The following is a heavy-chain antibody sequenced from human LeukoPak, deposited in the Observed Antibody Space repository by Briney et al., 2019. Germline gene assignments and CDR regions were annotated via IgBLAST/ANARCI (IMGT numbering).Heavy chain of an antibody. Sequence: GASVKVSCKVSGYTLTELSMHWVRQAPGKGLEWMGGFDPEDGETIYVQKFQGRVTMTEDTSTDTAYMELSSLRSEDTAVYYCATWYNWNGVNWFDPWGQGTLVTVSS. J-gene: IGHJ5*02. CDR2: FDPEDGET. V-gene: IGHV1-24*01. D-gene: IGHD1-20*01. CDR3: ATWYNWNGVNWFDP. CDR1: GYTLTELS.